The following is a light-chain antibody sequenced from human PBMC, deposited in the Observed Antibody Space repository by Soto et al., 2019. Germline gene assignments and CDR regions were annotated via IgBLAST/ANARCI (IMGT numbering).Light chain of an antibody. CDR3: QQYNNWPPYT. J-gene: IGKJ2*01. CDR2: DAS. Sequence: EIVMTQSPATLSVSPGERATLSCRASQSVSSNLAWYQQEPGQAPRLLIYDASTRATGIPARFSGSGSGTEFTLTISSLQSEDFAVYYCQQYNNWPPYTFGQWTKVEIK. V-gene: IGKV3-15*01. CDR1: QSVSSN.